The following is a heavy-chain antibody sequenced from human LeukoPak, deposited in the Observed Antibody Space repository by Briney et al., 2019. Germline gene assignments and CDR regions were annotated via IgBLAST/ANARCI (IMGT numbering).Heavy chain of an antibody. D-gene: IGHD3-10*01. V-gene: IGHV3-30*02. CDR2: TRFDGGIDGSNK. CDR1: GFTFSTYG. J-gene: IGHJ4*02. Sequence: GGSLRLSCAAPGFTFSTYGMHWVRQAPGKGPEWVAFTRFDGGIDGSNKYYADSVKGRFTISRDNAKNSLYLQMNSLRAEDTAVYYCARVDWGFGELTDYWGQGTLVTVSS. CDR3: ARVDWGFGELTDY.